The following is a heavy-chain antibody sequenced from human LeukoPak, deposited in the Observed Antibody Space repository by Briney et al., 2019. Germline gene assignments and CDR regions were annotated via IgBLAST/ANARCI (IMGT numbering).Heavy chain of an antibody. D-gene: IGHD3-9*01. CDR1: GYTFSSYW. CDR3: SRSLTYYDILTGV. V-gene: IGHV3-74*01. J-gene: IGHJ6*02. CDR2: INSDGSST. Sequence: PGGSLRLSCAASGYTFSSYWMQWVRQAPGKGLVWVSRINSDGSSTSYADSVKGRFTISRDNAKNTLYLQMNSLRAEDTAVYYCSRSLTYYDILTGVWGQGTTVTVSS.